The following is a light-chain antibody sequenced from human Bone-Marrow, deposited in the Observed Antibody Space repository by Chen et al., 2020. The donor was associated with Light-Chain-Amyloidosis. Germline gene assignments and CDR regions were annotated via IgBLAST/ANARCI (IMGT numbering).Light chain of an antibody. Sequence: SYELTQPPSVSVSPGQTARITCSGNDLPTKYAYWYQQKPGQAPVLVIHRDTERPSGSSERFSGSSTGTSATLPISGVQAEDEADYHCQSADSSGTYEGIFGGGTKLTVL. CDR2: RDT. CDR3: QSADSSGTYEGI. CDR1: DLPTKY. J-gene: IGLJ2*01. V-gene: IGLV3-25*03.